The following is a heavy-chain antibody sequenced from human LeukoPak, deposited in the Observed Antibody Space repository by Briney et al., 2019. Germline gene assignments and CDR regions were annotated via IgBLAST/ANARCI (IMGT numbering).Heavy chain of an antibody. CDR1: GFTFSSYS. Sequence: GGSLRLSCAASGFTFSSYSMNWVRQAPGKGLGWVSSISSSSSYIYYADSVKGRFTISRDNAKNSLYLQMNSLRAEDTAVYYCARDREMGAAATGLFDYWGQGTLVTVSS. J-gene: IGHJ4*02. CDR2: ISSSSSYI. V-gene: IGHV3-21*01. D-gene: IGHD6-13*01. CDR3: ARDREMGAAATGLFDY.